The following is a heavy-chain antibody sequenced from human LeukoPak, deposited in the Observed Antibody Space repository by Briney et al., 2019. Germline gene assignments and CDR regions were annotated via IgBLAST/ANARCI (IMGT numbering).Heavy chain of an antibody. J-gene: IGHJ3*02. CDR3: ARDQEDCSSTSCYFFPSHDALDI. Sequence: GGSLRLSCAASGFTFSSYAMHWVRQAPGKGLEWVAVISYDGSNKYYADSVKGRFTISRDNSKNTLYLQMNSLRAEDTAVYYCARDQEDCSSTSCYFFPSHDALDIWGQGTMVTVSS. D-gene: IGHD2-2*01. CDR2: ISYDGSNK. V-gene: IGHV3-30*04. CDR1: GFTFSSYA.